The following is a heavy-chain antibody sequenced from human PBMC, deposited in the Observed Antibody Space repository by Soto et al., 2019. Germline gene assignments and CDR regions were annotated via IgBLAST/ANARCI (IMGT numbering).Heavy chain of an antibody. CDR3: ARYCTNGVCYLSLGEHDY. J-gene: IGHJ4*02. CDR2: IRVNNGNT. V-gene: IGHV1-18*01. D-gene: IGHD2-8*01. CDR1: GFTFINYG. Sequence: QVQLVQSGAEVKKPGASVKVSCETSGFTFINYGISWVRQAPGQGLEWIGWIRVNNGNTQYAERFQGRVTLTTDTSTSTAYMELRNLRSDDTAVYYCARYCTNGVCYLSLGEHDYWGRGTLVTVS.